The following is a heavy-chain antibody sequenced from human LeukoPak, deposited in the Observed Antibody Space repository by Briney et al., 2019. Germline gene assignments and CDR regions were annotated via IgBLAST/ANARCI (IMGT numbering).Heavy chain of an antibody. Sequence: SETLSLTCTVSGGSISSYYWRWIRQPPGKGLEWIGYIYYSGSTNYNPSLKSRVTISVDTSKNQFSLKLSSVTAADTAVYYCARETPGYSYGHYYFDYWGQGTLVTVSS. CDR1: GGSISSYY. D-gene: IGHD5-18*01. J-gene: IGHJ4*02. CDR2: IYYSGST. CDR3: ARETPGYSYGHYYFDY. V-gene: IGHV4-59*01.